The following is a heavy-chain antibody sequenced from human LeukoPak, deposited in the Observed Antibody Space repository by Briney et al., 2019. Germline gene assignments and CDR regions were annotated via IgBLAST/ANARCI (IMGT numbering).Heavy chain of an antibody. D-gene: IGHD1-26*01. CDR3: VRSILGAPDGFDI. CDR2: CRDKTNSYST. CDR1: GFSFSDHY. J-gene: IGHJ3*02. Sequence: PGGSLRLSCAGSGFSFSDHYMDWVRQAPGKGLEWVGRCRDKTNSYSTEYAATVKGRFTISRDVSKNSLYLQMNNLKIEDTAFYYCVRSILGAPDGFDIWGQGTMVTVSS. V-gene: IGHV3-72*01.